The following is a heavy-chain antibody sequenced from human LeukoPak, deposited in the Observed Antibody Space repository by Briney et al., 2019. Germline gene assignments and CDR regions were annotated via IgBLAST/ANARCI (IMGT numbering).Heavy chain of an antibody. CDR1: GGSISSYY. D-gene: IGHD3-10*01. J-gene: IGHJ6*02. CDR3: ARHAGITMVRGVINYYYYGMDV. V-gene: IGHV4-59*08. CDR2: IYYSGST. Sequence: SETLSLTCTVSGGSISSYYWSWIRQPPGKGLEWIGYIYYSGSTNYNPSLKSRVTISVDTSKNQFSLKLSSVTAADTAVYYCARHAGITMVRGVINYYYYGMDVWGQGTTVTVSS.